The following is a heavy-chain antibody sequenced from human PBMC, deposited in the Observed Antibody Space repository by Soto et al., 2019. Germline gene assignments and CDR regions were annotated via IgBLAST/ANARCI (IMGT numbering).Heavy chain of an antibody. Sequence: QVQLVESGGGVVQPGRSLRLSCAASGFTFSSYGMHWVRQAPGKGLEWVAVISYDGSTKYYADSVKGRFTISKDNSKNTLYLQMNSLRAEDTAVYYCAKRDYGGNPNVYGMDVWGQGTTVNVSS. D-gene: IGHD4-17*01. CDR1: GFTFSSYG. J-gene: IGHJ6*02. CDR3: AKRDYGGNPNVYGMDV. CDR2: ISYDGSTK. V-gene: IGHV3-30*18.